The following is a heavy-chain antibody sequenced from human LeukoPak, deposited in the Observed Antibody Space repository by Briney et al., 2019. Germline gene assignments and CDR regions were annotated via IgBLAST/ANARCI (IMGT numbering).Heavy chain of an antibody. V-gene: IGHV1-18*01. D-gene: IGHD6-19*01. CDR2: ISAYNSNT. CDR3: ARDSKGAGTYDY. Sequence: ASVKVSFTASGYTFTSYGISWVRQAPGQGLEWMEWISAYNSNTNYAQKLQGRVTMTTDTSTSTAYMELRSLRSDDTAVYYCARDSKGAGTYDYWGQGTLVTVSS. J-gene: IGHJ4*02. CDR1: GYTFTSYG.